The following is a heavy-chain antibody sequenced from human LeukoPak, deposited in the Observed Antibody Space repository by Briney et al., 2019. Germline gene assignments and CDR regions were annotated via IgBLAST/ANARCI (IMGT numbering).Heavy chain of an antibody. D-gene: IGHD1-26*01. Sequence: SETLSLTCAVYGGSFSSYYWSWIRQPPGKGLEWIGYIYYSGSTNYNPSLKSRVTISVDTSKDQFSLKLSSVTAADTAVYYCARTNSGSSSIDYWGQGTLVTVSS. CDR1: GGSFSSYY. CDR3: ARTNSGSSSIDY. J-gene: IGHJ4*02. CDR2: IYYSGST. V-gene: IGHV4-59*08.